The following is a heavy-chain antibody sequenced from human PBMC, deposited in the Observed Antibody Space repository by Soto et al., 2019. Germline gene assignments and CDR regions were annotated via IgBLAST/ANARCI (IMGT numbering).Heavy chain of an antibody. Sequence: DVQLLESGGGLVQPEGSLRLSCAASGFTFSSYAMGWVRQGPGKGLEWVAVVSIGGSTHYADSVRGRFTISRDNSKNTLSLQMNSLTAEDTAVYFCAKRRGAGGHFDYWGHGDLVTVSS. CDR2: VSIGGST. CDR3: AKRRGAGGHFDY. J-gene: IGHJ4*01. CDR1: GFTFSSYA. V-gene: IGHV3-23*01. D-gene: IGHD2-15*01.